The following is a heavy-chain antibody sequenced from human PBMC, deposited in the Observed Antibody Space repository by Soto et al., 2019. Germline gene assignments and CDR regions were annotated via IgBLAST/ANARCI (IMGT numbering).Heavy chain of an antibody. V-gene: IGHV3-13*01. CDR2: IGTAGDT. D-gene: IGHD2-8*01. J-gene: IGHJ3*02. CDR1: GFTFSSYD. Sequence: GGSLRLSCAASGFTFSSYDMHWVRQATGKGLEWVSAIGTAGDTYYPGSVKGRFTISRENAKNSLYLQMNSLRAEDTAVYYCARDAMLDDAFDIWGQGTMVTVSS. CDR3: ARDAMLDDAFDI.